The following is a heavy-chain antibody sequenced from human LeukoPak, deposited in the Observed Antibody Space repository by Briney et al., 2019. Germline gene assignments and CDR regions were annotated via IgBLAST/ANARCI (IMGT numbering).Heavy chain of an antibody. D-gene: IGHD3-10*01. J-gene: IGHJ4*02. CDR1: GFTFSNAW. CDR3: ARGTVTMVDY. Sequence: TGGSLRLSCAASGFTFSNAWMSWVRQAPGRGLEWVSAIYSGGSTYYADSVKGRFTISRDNSKNTLFLQMNSLRAGDTAVYYCARGTVTMVDYWGQGTLVTVSS. CDR2: IYSGGST. V-gene: IGHV3-66*01.